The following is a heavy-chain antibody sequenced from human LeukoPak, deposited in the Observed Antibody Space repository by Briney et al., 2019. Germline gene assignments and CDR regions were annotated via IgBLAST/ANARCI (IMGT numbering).Heavy chain of an antibody. Sequence: GGSLRLSCADSGFNFRTYAMSWVRQAPGKGLEWVSTITDSGGISYYADSVKGRFTISRDNSKNSLYLQMSNLRTGDTAVYYCVKSTYSDTSGYFAFDSWGQGSLVTVSA. CDR2: ITDSGGIS. J-gene: IGHJ4*02. D-gene: IGHD3-22*01. CDR1: GFNFRTYA. CDR3: VKSTYSDTSGYFAFDS. V-gene: IGHV3-23*01.